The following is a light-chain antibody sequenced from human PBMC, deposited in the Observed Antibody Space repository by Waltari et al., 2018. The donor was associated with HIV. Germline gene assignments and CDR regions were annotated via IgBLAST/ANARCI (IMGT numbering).Light chain of an antibody. J-gene: IGLJ3*02. CDR1: SSDVGGYNY. V-gene: IGLV2-11*01. CDR2: EVS. Sequence: QSALTQPRSVSGSPGQSVTISCTGTSSDVGGYNYVSWYQQHPTKAAKPTSYEVSKRPSGVPDRFSGSKAGNTASLTISGLQAEDEADYYCCSYAGTYTWVFGGGTKLTVL. CDR3: CSYAGTYTWV.